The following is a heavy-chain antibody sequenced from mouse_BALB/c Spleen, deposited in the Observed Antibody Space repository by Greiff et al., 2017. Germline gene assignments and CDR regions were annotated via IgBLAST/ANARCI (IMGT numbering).Heavy chain of an antibody. Sequence: VQLQQSGAELVRPGTSVKVSCKASGYAFTNYLIEWVKQRPGQGLEWIGVINPGSGGTNYNEKFKGKATLTADKSSSTAYMQLSSLTSDDSAVYFCARKYDGYFYYAMDYWGQGTSVTVSS. V-gene: IGHV1-54*01. D-gene: IGHD2-3*01. CDR2: INPGSGGT. J-gene: IGHJ4*01. CDR1: GYAFTNYL. CDR3: ARKYDGYFYYAMDY.